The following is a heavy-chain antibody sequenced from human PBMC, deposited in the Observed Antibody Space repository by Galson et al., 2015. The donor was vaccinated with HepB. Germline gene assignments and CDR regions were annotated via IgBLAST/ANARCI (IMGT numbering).Heavy chain of an antibody. CDR1: GYTFTSYA. CDR2: INAGNGNT. J-gene: IGHJ4*02. Sequence: SVKVSCKASGYTFTSYAMHWVRQAPGQRLEWMGWINAGNGNTKYSQKFQGRVTITRDTSASTAYMELSSLRSEDTAVYYCARATNVLRFLEWLWGGFDYWGQGTLVTVSS. D-gene: IGHD3-3*01. CDR3: ARATNVLRFLEWLWGGFDY. V-gene: IGHV1-3*01.